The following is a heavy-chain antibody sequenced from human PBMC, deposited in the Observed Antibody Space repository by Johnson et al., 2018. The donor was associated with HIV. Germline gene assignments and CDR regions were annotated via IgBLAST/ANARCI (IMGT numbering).Heavy chain of an antibody. Sequence: EVQLVESGGGLVQPGGSLRLSCAASGFTFSSYWMHWVRQAPGKGLVWVSRINSDGSSTNYADSVKGRFTISRDNAENTLYLQMTSLRAEDTAFYYCARLPGRYRRCAFPIRGQGTLVTVSS. CDR1: GFTFSSYW. D-gene: IGHD2-2*02. CDR3: ARLPGRYRRCAFPI. V-gene: IGHV3-74*02. J-gene: IGHJ3*02. CDR2: INSDGSST.